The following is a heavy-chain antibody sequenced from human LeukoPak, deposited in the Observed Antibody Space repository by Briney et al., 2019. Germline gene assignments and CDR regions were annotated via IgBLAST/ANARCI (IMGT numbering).Heavy chain of an antibody. J-gene: IGHJ4*02. CDR2: IKPDGGVR. V-gene: IGHV3-7*01. Sequence: GGSLRLSCAASGFTFDNYWMSWVRRRPGKGLEWVANIKPDGGVRTYMGSVKGRFTVSRDNAQNSLFLQMTSLRVEVTAFYYLVGDWTGTTGEEIWGQGTLVTVAS. D-gene: IGHD7-27*01. CDR3: VGDWTGTTGEEI. CDR1: GFTFDNYW.